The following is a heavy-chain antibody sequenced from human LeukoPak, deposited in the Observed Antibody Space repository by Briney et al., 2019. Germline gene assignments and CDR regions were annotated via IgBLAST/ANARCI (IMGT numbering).Heavy chain of an antibody. Sequence: GASVKVSCKASGYTFTSYGISWVRQAPGQGLEWMGWISAYNGNTNYAQKLQGRVTMATDTSTSTAYMELRSLRSDDTAVYYCARYQDILIGYPLDYWGQGTLVTVSS. CDR1: GYTFTSYG. CDR2: ISAYNGNT. CDR3: ARYQDILIGYPLDY. D-gene: IGHD3-9*01. J-gene: IGHJ4*02. V-gene: IGHV1-18*01.